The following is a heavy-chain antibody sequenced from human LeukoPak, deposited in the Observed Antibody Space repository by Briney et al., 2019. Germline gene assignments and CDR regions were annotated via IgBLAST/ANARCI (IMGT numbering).Heavy chain of an antibody. Sequence: HPGGSLRLSCAASGFTFSSYGMHWVRQAPGKGLEWVAFIRYDGSNKYYADSVKGRFTISRDNSKNTLYLQMNSLRAEDTAVYYCARVKFMADYLDYWGQGTLVTVSS. CDR2: IRYDGSNK. CDR1: GFTFSSYG. D-gene: IGHD4/OR15-4a*01. CDR3: ARVKFMADYLDY. J-gene: IGHJ4*02. V-gene: IGHV3-30*02.